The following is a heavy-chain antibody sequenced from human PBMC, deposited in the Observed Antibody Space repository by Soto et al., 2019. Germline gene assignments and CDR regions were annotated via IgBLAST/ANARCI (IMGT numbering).Heavy chain of an antibody. D-gene: IGHD3-10*01. Sequence: QVQLQESGPGLVKPSQTLSLTCTVSGGSISSGGYYWNWIRQHPGKGLEWIGYIYYSGDTYYNPSVKSRVTISXXTXKXXFSLKLSSVTAADTAVYYCARDYYYGSGRGYGMDVWGQGTTVTVSS. J-gene: IGHJ6*02. CDR1: GGSISSGGYY. CDR2: IYYSGDT. V-gene: IGHV4-31*03. CDR3: ARDYYYGSGRGYGMDV.